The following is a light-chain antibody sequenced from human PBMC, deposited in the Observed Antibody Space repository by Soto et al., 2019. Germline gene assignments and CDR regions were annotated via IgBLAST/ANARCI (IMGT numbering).Light chain of an antibody. CDR2: ATS. V-gene: IGKV1-39*01. CDR1: QNIFTY. J-gene: IGKJ2*01. CDR3: QHSYSSPT. Sequence: DIQVTQSPSSLSASVGDRVTITCRASQNIFTYLNWYQQRPGQAPNLLIYATSNLQSGVPSRFSGSGSGTDFTLTISSLQPEDSATHYCQHSYSSPTFGQGTMVEIK.